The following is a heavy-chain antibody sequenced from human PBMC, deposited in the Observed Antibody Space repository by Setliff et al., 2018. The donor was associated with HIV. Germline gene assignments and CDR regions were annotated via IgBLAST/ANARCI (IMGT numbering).Heavy chain of an antibody. CDR2: ITYSGSA. CDR1: GGSISSDDDY. J-gene: IGHJ3*02. V-gene: IGHV4-30-4*08. Sequence: SETLSLTCTVSGGSISSDDDYWNWIRQPPGKGLEWIGYITYSGSAYYNPSLKSRVTISIDTSNNQISLRLSSVTAADTAMYYCARLGYSGSLVGAFDIWGQGTMVTVSS. CDR3: ARLGYSGSLVGAFDI. D-gene: IGHD1-26*01.